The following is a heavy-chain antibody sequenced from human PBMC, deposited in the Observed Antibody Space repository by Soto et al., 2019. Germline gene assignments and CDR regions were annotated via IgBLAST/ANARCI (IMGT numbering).Heavy chain of an antibody. CDR3: VGGQYYFDY. V-gene: IGHV3-30*03. D-gene: IGHD3-10*01. Sequence: QVQLVESGGGVVQPGRSLRLSCAASGFPFTSYGMYWVREGPDKGLEWVAIISYDGSDKYYADSVKGRFTISRDNSKNTLYLQMTSLRPEDTALYYCVGGQYYFDYRGQGTLVIVSS. CDR1: GFPFTSYG. J-gene: IGHJ4*02. CDR2: ISYDGSDK.